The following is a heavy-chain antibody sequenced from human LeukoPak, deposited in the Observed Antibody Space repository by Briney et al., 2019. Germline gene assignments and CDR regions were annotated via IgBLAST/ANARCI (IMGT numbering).Heavy chain of an antibody. Sequence: ASVKVSCKATSRISWVRQAPGQGREWMGWIGTYGGDTYYAQKFQGRITVTTDTSTSIVYMELRNLRSDDTAVYYCARDLWNFYDDSGYNRDFDSWGQGTLVTVSS. J-gene: IGHJ5*01. CDR2: IGTYGGDT. CDR1: TSR. CDR3: ARDLWNFYDDSGYNRDFDS. D-gene: IGHD3-22*01. V-gene: IGHV1-18*01.